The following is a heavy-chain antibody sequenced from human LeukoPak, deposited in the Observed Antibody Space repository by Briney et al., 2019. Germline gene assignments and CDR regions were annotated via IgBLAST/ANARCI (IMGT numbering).Heavy chain of an antibody. V-gene: IGHV4-39*01. D-gene: IGHD2-21*02. J-gene: IGHJ6*02. CDR1: GGSISSSSYY. CDR3: ARHHHYRGGDWTRLIDDYYYYGMDV. CDR2: IYYSGST. Sequence: PSETLSLTCTVSGGSISSSSYYWGWIRQPPGKGLEWIGSIYYSGSTYYNPSLKSRVTISVDTSKNQFSLKLSSVTAADTAVYYCARHHHYRGGDWTRLIDDYYYYGMDVWGQGTTVTVSS.